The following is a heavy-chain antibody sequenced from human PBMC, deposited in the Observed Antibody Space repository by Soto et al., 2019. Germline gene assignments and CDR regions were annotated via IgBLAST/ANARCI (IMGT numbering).Heavy chain of an antibody. CDR3: ARGFRNGFNV. D-gene: IGHD2-8*01. V-gene: IGHV3-21*01. Sequence: EVQLVESGGGLVKPGGSLRLSCVASGFTFSGYSINWVRQAPGKGLEWVSYISGPSIYIYYADSVKGRFTISGDNPKSAVYLQMNSLRAEDTALYYCARGFRNGFNVWGQGTTVSVSS. CDR2: ISGPSIYI. CDR1: GFTFSGYS. J-gene: IGHJ6*02.